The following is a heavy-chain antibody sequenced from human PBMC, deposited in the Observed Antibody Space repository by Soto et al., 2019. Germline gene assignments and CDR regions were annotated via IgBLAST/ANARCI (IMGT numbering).Heavy chain of an antibody. D-gene: IGHD1-26*01. CDR3: ARGVGTIPSFDH. CDR1: GYTFTGYY. Sequence: QVQLVQSGAEVKKPGASVKVSCKASGYTFTGYYIHWVRRAPGQGLEWMGWINPNSGGINYAQKFLGWVTMTRDTSITTAYMELNLRPDDTAVYYCARGVGTIPSFDHWSQGTLVTVSS. V-gene: IGHV1-2*04. CDR2: INPNSGGI. J-gene: IGHJ4*02.